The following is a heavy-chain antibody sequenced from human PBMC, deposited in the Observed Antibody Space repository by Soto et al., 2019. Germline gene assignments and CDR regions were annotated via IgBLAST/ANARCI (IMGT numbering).Heavy chain of an antibody. Sequence: QVQLVESGGGVVQPGGSLTLSCAASGFTFSSYGMHWVRQAPGKGLEWVAVMSYDGNNKYYADSVKGRFTVSRDNSRNTQFLQMNSLRVEETAVYYCAKGFISGGYCANGICYHFDYWGQGTPVTVSS. V-gene: IGHV3-30*18. CDR3: AKGFISGGYCANGICYHFDY. CDR1: GFTFSSYG. D-gene: IGHD2-8*01. CDR2: MSYDGNNK. J-gene: IGHJ4*02.